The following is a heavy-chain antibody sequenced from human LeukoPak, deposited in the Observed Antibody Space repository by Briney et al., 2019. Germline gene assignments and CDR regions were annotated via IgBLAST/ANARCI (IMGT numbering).Heavy chain of an antibody. J-gene: IGHJ4*02. CDR2: IGGSGGST. CDR3: AKRNYDFWSGYYRRAENHFDY. Sequence: GGSLRLSCAASGFTFSSYAMSWVRQAPGKGLEWVSSIGGSGGSTYYADSEKGRFTISRDNSKSTLYLQMNSLRAEDTAVYYCAKRNYDFWSGYYRRAENHFDYWGQGTLVTVSS. D-gene: IGHD3-3*01. CDR1: GFTFSSYA. V-gene: IGHV3-23*01.